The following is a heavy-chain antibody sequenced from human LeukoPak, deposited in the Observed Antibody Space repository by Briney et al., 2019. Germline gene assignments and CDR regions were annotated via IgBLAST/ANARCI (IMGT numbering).Heavy chain of an antibody. CDR2: ISYDGNIK. V-gene: IGHV3-30*03. CDR3: ARVFSRAHAFDI. Sequence: PGGSLRLSCAASGFTLNSYSMDWVRQAPGKGLEWVALISYDGNIKYYADSVKGRFTISRDNSKNTLSLQMNSLRPEDTAVYYCARVFSRAHAFDIWGQGTMVTVSS. CDR1: GFTLNSYS. J-gene: IGHJ3*02.